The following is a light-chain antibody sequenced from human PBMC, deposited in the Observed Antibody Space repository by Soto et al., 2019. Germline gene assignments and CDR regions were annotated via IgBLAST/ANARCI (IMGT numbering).Light chain of an antibody. Sequence: EIVLTQSPGTLSLSPGERATLSCRASQSASGSYLAWYQQKPGQAPRLLIYGASSRATGIPDRFRGSGFGTDFTLTISRLEPEDFAVYYCQQYVSSPRSWTFGQGTKVEV. CDR3: QQYVSSPRSWT. J-gene: IGKJ1*01. V-gene: IGKV3-20*01. CDR2: GAS. CDR1: QSASGSY.